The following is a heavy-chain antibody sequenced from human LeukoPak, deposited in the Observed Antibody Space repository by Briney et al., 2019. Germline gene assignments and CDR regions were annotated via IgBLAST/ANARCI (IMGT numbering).Heavy chain of an antibody. J-gene: IGHJ6*02. CDR2: IYYSGST. CDR1: GGSISSSSYS. Sequence: SETLSLTCTVSGGSISSSSYSWGWIRQPPGKGLEWIGSIYYSGSTYYNPSLKSRVTISVDTSKNQFSLKLSSVTAADTAVYYCARHLWLNYYYGMDVWGQGTTATVSS. D-gene: IGHD5-18*01. V-gene: IGHV4-39*01. CDR3: ARHLWLNYYYGMDV.